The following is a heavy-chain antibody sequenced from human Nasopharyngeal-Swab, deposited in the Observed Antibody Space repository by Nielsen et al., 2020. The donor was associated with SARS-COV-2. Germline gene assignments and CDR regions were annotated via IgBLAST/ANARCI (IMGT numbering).Heavy chain of an antibody. V-gene: IGHV3-33*01. CDR1: GFTFSSYC. CDR2: IRYDGSNK. J-gene: IGHJ4*02. D-gene: IGHD3-22*01. CDR3: ARDYYDSSGYYYFDY. Sequence: GGSLTLSCAASGFTFSSYCMHWVRQAPGKGLEWVAVIRYDGSNKYYADSVKGRFTISRDNSKNTLYLQMNSPRAEDTAVYYCARDYYDSSGYYYFDYWGQGTLVTVSS.